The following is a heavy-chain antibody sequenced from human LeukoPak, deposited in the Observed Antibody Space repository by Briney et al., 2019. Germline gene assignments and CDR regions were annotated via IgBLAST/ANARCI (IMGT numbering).Heavy chain of an antibody. V-gene: IGHV3-48*01. CDR3: ARHYGDYYLDY. D-gene: IGHD4-17*01. CDR1: GFTFTSYP. CDR2: ISNSGSMI. J-gene: IGHJ4*02. Sequence: PGRSLRLSCAASGFTFTSYPMTCLRQAPGNAMDRVSYISNSGSMIYYADSVKGRFTISRNKTKNSLHLQMNSLRVEDTAVYYCARHYGDYYLDYWGQGTLVTVSS.